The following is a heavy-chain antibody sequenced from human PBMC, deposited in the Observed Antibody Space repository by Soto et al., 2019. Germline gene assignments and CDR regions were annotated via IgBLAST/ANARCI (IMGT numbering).Heavy chain of an antibody. V-gene: IGHV2-5*01. Sequence: VSGPTLVNPTQTLTLTCTFSGFSLSTRAVGVGWIRQPPGKALEWLALIYWNDDKRYSPSLKNRLTITKDTSKNHVVLTMTNMDPVDTATYYCADRHELGSFDIWGQGTKVTVSS. CDR3: ADRHELGSFDI. CDR2: IYWNDDK. D-gene: IGHD1-26*01. CDR1: GFSLSTRAVG. J-gene: IGHJ3*02.